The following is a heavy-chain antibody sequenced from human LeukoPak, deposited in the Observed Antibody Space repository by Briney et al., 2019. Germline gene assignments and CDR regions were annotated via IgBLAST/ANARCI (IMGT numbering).Heavy chain of an antibody. Sequence: GGSLRLSCAASGFTFSSYAMSWVRQAPGKGLEWVSAISGSGGSTYYADSVKGRFTISRDNSKNTLYLQMNSLRAEDTAVYYCHPPPSGPGATDYWGQGTLVTVSS. CDR2: ISGSGGST. CDR1: GFTFSSYA. J-gene: IGHJ4*02. D-gene: IGHD1-26*01. CDR3: HPPPSGPGATDY. V-gene: IGHV3-23*01.